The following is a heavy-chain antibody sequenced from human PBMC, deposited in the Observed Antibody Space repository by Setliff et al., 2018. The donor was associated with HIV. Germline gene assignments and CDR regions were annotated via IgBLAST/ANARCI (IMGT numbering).Heavy chain of an antibody. Sequence: KPSETLSLTCTVSGYSVNSEYYWGWIRQSPERGLEWIGSIYRSGSTYYNPSLKTRVGLSVDVSTDHFSLHLTSVTAADTAVYYCARIPISGATFFFDYWGQGALVTVSS. CDR2: IYRSGST. CDR1: GYSVNSEYY. CDR3: ARIPISGATFFFDY. J-gene: IGHJ4*02. V-gene: IGHV4-38-2*02. D-gene: IGHD1-26*01.